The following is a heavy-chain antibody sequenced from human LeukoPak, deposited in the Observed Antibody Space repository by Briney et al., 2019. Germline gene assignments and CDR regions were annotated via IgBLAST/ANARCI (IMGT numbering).Heavy chain of an antibody. CDR2: IIPIFGRA. Sequence: ASVKVSCKASGGTFSSFAISWVRQAPGQGLEWTGGIIPIFGRADYAQKFQGRVTITADESTNTAYMELSSLRSEDTAVYYCARAQTHYYDSSGYLSWGQGTLVTVSS. V-gene: IGHV1-69*13. J-gene: IGHJ4*02. D-gene: IGHD3-22*01. CDR1: GGTFSSFA. CDR3: ARAQTHYYDSSGYLS.